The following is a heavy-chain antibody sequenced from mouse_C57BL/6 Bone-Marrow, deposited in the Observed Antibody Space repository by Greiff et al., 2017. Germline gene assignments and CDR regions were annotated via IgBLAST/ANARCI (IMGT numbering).Heavy chain of an antibody. CDR2: ISSGSSTI. V-gene: IGHV5-17*01. CDR1: GFTFSDYG. CDR3: ARGSNFDAMDY. D-gene: IGHD4-1*01. J-gene: IGHJ4*01. Sequence: EVKLVESGGDLVKPGGSLKLSCAASGFTFSDYGMHWVRQAPEKGLEWVAYISSGSSTIYYADTVKGRFTISRDNAKNTLFLQMTSLRSEDTAMYYCARGSNFDAMDYWGQGTSVTVSS.